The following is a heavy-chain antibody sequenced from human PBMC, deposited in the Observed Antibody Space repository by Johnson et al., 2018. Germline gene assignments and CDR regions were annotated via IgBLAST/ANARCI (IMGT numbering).Heavy chain of an antibody. J-gene: IGHJ3*02. CDR1: GFTFSSYA. D-gene: IGHD2-21*02. Sequence: VQLVQSGGGLVQPGGSLRLSCAASGFTFSSYAMNWVRQAPGKGLEWVSYISSSSTTIYYADSVKGRFTISRDNAKNTLYLQMNSLRAEETAVYYCVKVLTVGGDAFDIWGQGTMVTVSS. CDR2: ISSSSTTI. V-gene: IGHV3-48*01. CDR3: VKVLTVGGDAFDI.